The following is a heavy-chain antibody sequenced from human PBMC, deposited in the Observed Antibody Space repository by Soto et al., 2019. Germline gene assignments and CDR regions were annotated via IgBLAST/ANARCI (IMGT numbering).Heavy chain of an antibody. Sequence: QITLKESGPTLVKPTQTLTLTCTFSGFSLSSSDVGVGWIRQPPGKALEWLALIYWDDDKRYSPSLKSRFTITKDTYRNQVVLTVTNLDPVDTATYYCVRASGGGNSAYFDYWGQGTLVTVSS. CDR3: VRASGGGNSAYFDY. CDR1: GFSLSSSDVG. CDR2: IYWDDDK. V-gene: IGHV2-5*02. D-gene: IGHD2-21*02. J-gene: IGHJ4*02.